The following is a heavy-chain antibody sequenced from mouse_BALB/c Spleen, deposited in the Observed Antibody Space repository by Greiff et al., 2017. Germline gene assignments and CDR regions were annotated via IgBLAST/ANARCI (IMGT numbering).Heavy chain of an antibody. D-gene: IGHD1-1*01. V-gene: IGHV5-17*02. CDR1: GFTFSSFG. CDR3: ARRGSSPYYFDY. CDR2: ISSGSSTI. J-gene: IGHJ2*01. Sequence: EVNVVESGGGLVQPGGSRKLSCAASGFTFSSFGMHWVRQAPEKGLEWVAYISSGSSTIYYADTVKGRFTISRDNPKNTLFLQMTSLRSEDTAMYYCARRGSSPYYFDYWGQGTTLTVSS.